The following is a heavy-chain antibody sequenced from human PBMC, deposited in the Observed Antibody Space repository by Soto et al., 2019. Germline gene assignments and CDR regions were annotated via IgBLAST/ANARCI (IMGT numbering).Heavy chain of an antibody. D-gene: IGHD3-9*01. V-gene: IGHV1-18*01. CDR3: ARDYDIWGEDWFDP. J-gene: IGHJ5*02. CDR2: ISGYNGDT. Sequence: QVQLVQSGGEMKKPGASVKVSCKASGYTFTNYGISWVRQALGQGLEWVGWISGYNGDTNYAQKFQGRVIMTTDTSTSTAYMELRTLTSDDTAVYYCARDYDIWGEDWFDPWGQGTLVTVSS. CDR1: GYTFTNYG.